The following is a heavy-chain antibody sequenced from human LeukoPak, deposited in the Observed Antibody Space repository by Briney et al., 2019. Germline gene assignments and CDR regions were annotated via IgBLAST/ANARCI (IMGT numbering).Heavy chain of an antibody. V-gene: IGHV3-7*01. CDR3: ARTYSGYDPNMYPVGSLYYFDY. CDR1: GFTFSSYW. J-gene: IGHJ4*02. D-gene: IGHD5-12*01. Sequence: GGSLRLSCAASGFTFSSYWMSWVRQAPGKGLEWVANIKQDGSEKYYVDSVKGRFTISRDNAKNSLYLQMNSLRAEDTAVYYCARTYSGYDPNMYPVGSLYYFDYWGQGTLVTVSS. CDR2: IKQDGSEK.